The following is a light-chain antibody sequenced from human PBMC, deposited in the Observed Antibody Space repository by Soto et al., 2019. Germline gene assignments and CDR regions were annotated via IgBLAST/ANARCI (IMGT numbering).Light chain of an antibody. Sequence: EIVLTHSPVTLSLSPCERATLSFRASQSVRTYLAWYQVKPGQAPRLLIYDASSRASGVPARFSGSGSGTEFTLTISSLQSEDFAVYYCQQYNNWPETFGQGTKVDI. V-gene: IGKV3D-15*01. CDR2: DAS. J-gene: IGKJ1*01. CDR3: QQYNNWPET. CDR1: QSVRTY.